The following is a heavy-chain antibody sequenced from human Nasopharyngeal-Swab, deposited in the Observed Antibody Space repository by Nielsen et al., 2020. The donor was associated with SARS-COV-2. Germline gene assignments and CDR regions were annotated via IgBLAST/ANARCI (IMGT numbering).Heavy chain of an antibody. CDR3: ARASRGWY. J-gene: IGHJ4*02. V-gene: IGHV3-48*03. CDR2: ISDSGTTK. Sequence: GESLKISCAASGFTFSTYEMNWVRQAPGKGLEWISYISDSGTTKSYTESAKGRFTISRDNAKNSLYLQMNSLRVEDTAVYYCARASRGWYWGQGTLVTVSS. CDR1: GFTFSTYE. D-gene: IGHD6-19*01.